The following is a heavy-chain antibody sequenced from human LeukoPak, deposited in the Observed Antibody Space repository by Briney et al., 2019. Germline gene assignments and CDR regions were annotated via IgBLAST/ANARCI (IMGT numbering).Heavy chain of an antibody. CDR1: GYTFTSYD. D-gene: IGHD6-13*01. CDR3: ARVQQLRYIYYYYYMDV. V-gene: IGHV1-69*06. J-gene: IGHJ6*03. Sequence: ASVKVSCKASGYTFTSYDISWVRQAPGQGLEWMGGIIPIFGTANYAQKFQGRVTITADKSTSTAYMELSSLRSEDTAVYYCARVQQLRYIYYYYYMDVWGKGTTVTVSS. CDR2: IIPIFGTA.